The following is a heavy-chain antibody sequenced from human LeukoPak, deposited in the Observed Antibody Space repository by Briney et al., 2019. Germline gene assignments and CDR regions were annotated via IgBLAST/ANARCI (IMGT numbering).Heavy chain of an antibody. D-gene: IGHD5-24*01. V-gene: IGHV1-18*01. Sequence: ASVKVSCKASGYTFTSYGISWVRQDPGHGLEWMGWIGVYNGNTNYAQKVQGRVSMTTDTSTSTAYMELRSLRSDDTAVYYCVRYGIATIAGFDYGGQGTLVTVSS. CDR1: GYTFTSYG. CDR2: IGVYNGNT. CDR3: VRYGIATIAGFDY. J-gene: IGHJ4*02.